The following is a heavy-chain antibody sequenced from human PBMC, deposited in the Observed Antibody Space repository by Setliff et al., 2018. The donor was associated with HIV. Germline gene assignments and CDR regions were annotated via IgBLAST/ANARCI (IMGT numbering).Heavy chain of an antibody. CDR2: IIPLFGIT. V-gene: IGHV1-69*13. J-gene: IGHJ2*01. Sequence: RASVKVSCKASGDTLNNKAISWARQAPGQGLEWVGGIIPLFGITNYAQKFLGRATITADESTGTAYMKLDSLTPEDTAVYYCATTPPHTFWYFDLWGRGTLVTVSS. CDR1: GDTLNNKA. CDR3: ATTPPHTFWYFDL.